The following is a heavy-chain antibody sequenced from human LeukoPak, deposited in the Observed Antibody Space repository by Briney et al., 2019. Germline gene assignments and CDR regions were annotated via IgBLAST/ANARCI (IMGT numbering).Heavy chain of an antibody. CDR1: GGSISSYY. D-gene: IGHD3-16*01. CDR2: IYYSGST. J-gene: IGHJ4*02. V-gene: IGHV4-59*01. Sequence: PSETLSLTCTVSGGSISSYYWSWIRQPPGKGLEWIGYIYYSGSTNYNPSLKSRVTISVDTSKNQFSLKLSSVSAADTAVYYCASEVVGDGYFDYWGQGTLVTVSS. CDR3: ASEVVGDGYFDY.